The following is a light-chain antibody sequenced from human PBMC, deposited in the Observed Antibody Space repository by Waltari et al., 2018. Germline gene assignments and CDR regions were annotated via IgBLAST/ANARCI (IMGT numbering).Light chain of an antibody. CDR1: QSISNW. J-gene: IGKJ1*01. Sequence: DIQMNQSPSILSASVGDRVTITCRASQSISNWLAWYQQKPGKAPKLLIFKTSSLESGVPSRFSGRGSGTDFTLTISSLQPEDYATYYCQQYYSYPRTFGQGTKVEIK. CDR3: QQYYSYPRT. CDR2: KTS. V-gene: IGKV1-5*03.